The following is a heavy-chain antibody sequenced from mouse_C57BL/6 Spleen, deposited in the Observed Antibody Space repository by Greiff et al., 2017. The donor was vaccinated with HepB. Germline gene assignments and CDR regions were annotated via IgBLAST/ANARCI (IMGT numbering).Heavy chain of an antibody. J-gene: IGHJ1*03. Sequence: QVHVKQSGAELVKPGASVKLSCKASGYTFTGYWIEWVKQRPGHGLEWIGEILPGSGSTNYNEKFKGKATFTADKSSSTAYMQLSSLTTEDSAIYYCARANCDGYFDVWGTGTTVTVSS. D-gene: IGHD4-1*01. CDR2: ILPGSGST. CDR3: ARANCDGYFDV. CDR1: GYTFTGYW. V-gene: IGHV1-9*01.